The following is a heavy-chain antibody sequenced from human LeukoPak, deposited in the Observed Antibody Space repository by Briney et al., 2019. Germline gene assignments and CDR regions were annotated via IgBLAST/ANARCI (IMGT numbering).Heavy chain of an antibody. D-gene: IGHD6-19*01. CDR1: GYTFTSYG. J-gene: IGHJ4*02. CDR2: ISAYNGNT. V-gene: IGHV1-18*01. Sequence: GASVKVSCKASGYTFTSYGSSWVRQAPGQGLEWMGWISAYNGNTNYAQKLQGRVTMTTDTSTSTAYMELRSLRSDDTAVYYCARATHGSGWNVFDYWGQGTLVTVSS. CDR3: ARATHGSGWNVFDY.